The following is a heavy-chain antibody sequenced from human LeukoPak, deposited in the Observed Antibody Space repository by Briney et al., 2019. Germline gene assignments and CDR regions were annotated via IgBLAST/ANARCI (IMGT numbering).Heavy chain of an antibody. V-gene: IGHV3-49*04. J-gene: IGHJ4*02. CDR2: IRSTTYDETT. CDR3: ARGCGGDCAAFDN. CDR1: GFTFGDFV. D-gene: IGHD2-21*02. Sequence: GGSLRLSCTASGFTFGDFVMSWVRQAPGKCLEWVSFIRSTTYDETTEYAASVQGRFTISRDDFRGIAYLQMNSLKTEDTAVYYCARGCGGDCAAFDNWGQGTLVTVSS.